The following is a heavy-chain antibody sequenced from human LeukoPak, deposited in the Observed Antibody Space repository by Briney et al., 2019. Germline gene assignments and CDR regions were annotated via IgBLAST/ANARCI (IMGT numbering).Heavy chain of an antibody. CDR2: ISGGRDSI. CDR1: GFTFSTYA. CDR3: ATGGFTYGGN. D-gene: IGHD3-10*01. Sequence: GGSLRLSCAASGFTFSTYAMSWVRQAPGKGLEWVSDISGGRDSIYYADSVMGRFTISRDNSKDTLYLQMNSLRVDDTAVYYCATGGFTYGGNWGQGTLVTVSS. V-gene: IGHV3-23*01. J-gene: IGHJ4*02.